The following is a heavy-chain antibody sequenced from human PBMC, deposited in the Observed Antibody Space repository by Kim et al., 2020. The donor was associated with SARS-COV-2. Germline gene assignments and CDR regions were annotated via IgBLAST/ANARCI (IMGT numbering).Heavy chain of an antibody. Sequence: GGYLRLSCTASGFTFGDYAMSWFRQAPGKGLEWVGFIRSKAYGGTTEYAASVKGRFTISRDDSKSIAYLQMNSLKTEDTAVYYCTRDLVVPAAKDYWGQGTLVTVSS. V-gene: IGHV3-49*03. CDR1: GFTFGDYA. J-gene: IGHJ4*02. CDR3: TRDLVVPAAKDY. D-gene: IGHD2-2*01. CDR2: IRSKAYGGTT.